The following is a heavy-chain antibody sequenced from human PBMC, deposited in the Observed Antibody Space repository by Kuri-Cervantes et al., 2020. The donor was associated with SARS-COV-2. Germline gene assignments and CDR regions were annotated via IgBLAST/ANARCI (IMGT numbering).Heavy chain of an antibody. CDR2: IRGSGGST. CDR1: GFTFSSYA. V-gene: IGHV3-23*01. D-gene: IGHD6-19*01. J-gene: IGHJ4*02. CDR3: AKDCVVGSGWFFDY. Sequence: GESLRLSCAASGFTFSSYAMSWVRQAPGKGLEWVSAIRGSGGSTYYSDSVMGRLTISKDKCKNTLYLQMHSLGAEDTSVYYCAKDCVVGSGWFFDYWGQGTLVTVSS.